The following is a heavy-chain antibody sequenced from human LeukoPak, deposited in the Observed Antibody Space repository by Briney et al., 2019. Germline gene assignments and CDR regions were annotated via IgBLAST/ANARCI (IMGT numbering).Heavy chain of an antibody. J-gene: IGHJ4*02. D-gene: IGHD3-10*01. CDR2: ITPNSGGT. V-gene: IGHV1-2*02. CDR1: GYTFTGYY. Sequence: ASVKVSCKASGYTFTGYYIHWVRQAPGQGLEWMGWITPNSGGTNFAQKFQGRVTMSSDRSINTAYLELTRLRSDDTAVYFCARSGWFGELSHYWGQGTLVTVSS. CDR3: ARSGWFGELSHY.